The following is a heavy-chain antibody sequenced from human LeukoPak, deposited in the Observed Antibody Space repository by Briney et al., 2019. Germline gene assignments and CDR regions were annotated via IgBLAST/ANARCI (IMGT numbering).Heavy chain of an antibody. CDR2: ISLTGLT. V-gene: IGHV4-4*02. Sequence: GSLRLSCAASGFTFSSYSMNWVRQPPGQGLEWIGEISLTGLTHYNPSLESRVTVSLDKSKNQLSLILTSVTAADTAVYYCSRENGAFSPFGYWGQGTLVTVLS. D-gene: IGHD2-8*01. CDR3: SRENGAFSPFGY. CDR1: GFTFSSYSM. J-gene: IGHJ4*02.